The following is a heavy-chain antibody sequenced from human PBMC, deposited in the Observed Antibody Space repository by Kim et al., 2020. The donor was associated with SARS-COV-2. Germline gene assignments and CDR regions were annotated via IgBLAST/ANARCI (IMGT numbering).Heavy chain of an antibody. CDR2: INAGNGNT. Sequence: ASVKVSCKASGYTFTSYAMHWVRQAPGQRLEWMGWINAGNGNTKYSQKFQGRVTITRDTSASTAYMELSSLRSEDTAVYYCARGRVDRKNWFDPWGQGTLVTVSS. J-gene: IGHJ5*02. V-gene: IGHV1-3*01. CDR3: ARGRVDRKNWFDP. CDR1: GYTFTSYA. D-gene: IGHD3-22*01.